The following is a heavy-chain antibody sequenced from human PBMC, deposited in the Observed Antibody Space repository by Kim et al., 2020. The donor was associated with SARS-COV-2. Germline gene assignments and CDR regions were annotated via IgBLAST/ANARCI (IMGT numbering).Heavy chain of an antibody. CDR2: INGNGGST. CDR1: GFNFDDYG. CDR3: ALSRGPFDP. Sequence: GGSLRLSCAASGFNFDDYGMSWVRQVPGKGLEWVSGINGNGGSTDYADSVKGRFTISRDNAKNSLYLQMNSLRAEDTALYYCALSRGPFDPWGQGTMVTVS. D-gene: IGHD3-10*01. V-gene: IGHV3-20*04. J-gene: IGHJ3*01.